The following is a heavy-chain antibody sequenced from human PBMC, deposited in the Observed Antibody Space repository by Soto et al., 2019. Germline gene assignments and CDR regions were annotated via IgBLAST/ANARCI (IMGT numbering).Heavy chain of an antibody. V-gene: IGHV3-9*01. D-gene: IGHD5-18*01. CDR3: AKSKGGTANGMDV. CDR1: GFSFDEYG. CDR2: ISWNRGTI. Sequence: EVQLVESGGGLVQPGRSLRLSCAASGFSFDEYGMHWVRQDPGKGLEWVSGISWNRGTIGYADSVKGRFSISRDNAKKSLYLQMNSLRAEDRALYYWAKSKGGTANGMDVWGQGTTVIVSS. J-gene: IGHJ6*02.